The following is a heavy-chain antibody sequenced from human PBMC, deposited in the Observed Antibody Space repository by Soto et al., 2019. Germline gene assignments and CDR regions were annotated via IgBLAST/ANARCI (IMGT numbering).Heavy chain of an antibody. D-gene: IGHD3-9*01. CDR2: INAGNGNT. CDR1: GYTFTSYA. J-gene: IGHJ6*02. CDR3: AREPLEYYDILTGYYYYYYGMDV. V-gene: IGHV1-3*01. Sequence: ASVKVSCKASGYTFTSYAMHWVRQAPGQRLEWMGWINAGNGNTKYSQKFQGRVTITRDTSASTAYMELSSLRSEDTAVYYCAREPLEYYDILTGYYYYYYGMDVWGQGTTVTVSS.